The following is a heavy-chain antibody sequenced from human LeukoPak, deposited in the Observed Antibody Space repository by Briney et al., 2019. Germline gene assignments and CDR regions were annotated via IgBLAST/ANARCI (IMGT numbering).Heavy chain of an antibody. J-gene: IGHJ4*02. Sequence: SETLSLTCAVYGGSFSGYYWSWIRQPAGKGLEWIGRIYTSGSTNYNPSLKSRVTMSVDTSKNQFSLTLSSVTAADTAVYYCARDTPTHQGMIVMDYWGQGTLVTVSS. CDR1: GGSFSGYY. CDR3: ARDTPTHQGMIVMDY. V-gene: IGHV4-4*07. D-gene: IGHD3-22*01. CDR2: IYTSGST.